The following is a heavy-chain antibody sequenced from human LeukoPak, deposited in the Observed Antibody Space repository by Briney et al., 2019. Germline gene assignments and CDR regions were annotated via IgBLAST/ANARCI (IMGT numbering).Heavy chain of an antibody. D-gene: IGHD3-3*01. CDR2: FDPEDGET. CDR3: ATARLGFLEWPHYYYYYMDV. V-gene: IGHV1-24*01. Sequence: GASVKVSCKVSGYTLTELSMHWVRQAPGKGLEWMGGFDPEDGETIYAQKFQGRVTMTEDTSTDTAYMELSSLRSEDTAVYYCATARLGFLEWPHYYYYYMDVWGKGTTVTVSS. CDR1: GYTLTELS. J-gene: IGHJ6*03.